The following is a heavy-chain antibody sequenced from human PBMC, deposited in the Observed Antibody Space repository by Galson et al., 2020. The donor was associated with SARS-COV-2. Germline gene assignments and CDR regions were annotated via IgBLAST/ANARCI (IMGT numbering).Heavy chain of an antibody. Sequence: YCAASGFPTSSYAMHWVRQTPGKGLEWVAVISYDGSNKYYADSVKGRFTISRDNSKNTLSLQMNSLRAEDTAVYYCARGSYGAFDLWGQGTMVTVSS. CDR2: ISYDGSNK. J-gene: IGHJ3*01. D-gene: IGHD1-26*01. V-gene: IGHV3-30*04. CDR1: GFPTSSYA. CDR3: ARGSYGAFDL.